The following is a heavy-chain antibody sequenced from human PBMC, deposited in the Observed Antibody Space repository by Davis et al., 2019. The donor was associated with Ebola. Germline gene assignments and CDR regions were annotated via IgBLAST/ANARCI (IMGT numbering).Heavy chain of an antibody. CDR2: INSDGSST. CDR3: ARDSDYGGMDV. V-gene: IGHV3-74*01. D-gene: IGHD4-17*01. J-gene: IGHJ6*02. Sequence: PGGSLRLSCAASGFTFSSYWMHWVRQAPGKGLVWVSRINSDGSSTSHADSVKGRFTISRDNAKNTLYLQMNSLRAEDTAVYYCARDSDYGGMDVWGQGTTVTVSS. CDR1: GFTFSSYW.